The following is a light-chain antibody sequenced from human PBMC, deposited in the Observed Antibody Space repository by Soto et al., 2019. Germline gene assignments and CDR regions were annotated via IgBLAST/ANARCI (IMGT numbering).Light chain of an antibody. Sequence: EIVLTQSPGTLSLSPGEGATLSCRASQSVSSSLLAWFQQKPGQAPRLLIHDVSSRATGIPDRFSGSGSGSVFTLSLSRLDPEDFALYYCHQYRSSPLTFGQGTKLEIK. CDR2: DVS. CDR3: HQYRSSPLT. CDR1: QSVSSSL. V-gene: IGKV3-20*01. J-gene: IGKJ2*01.